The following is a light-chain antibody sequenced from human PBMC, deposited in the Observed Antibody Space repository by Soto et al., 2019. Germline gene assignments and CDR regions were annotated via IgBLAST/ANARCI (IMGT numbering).Light chain of an antibody. CDR2: GAS. CDR1: QSVSRMY. CDR3: QQRSNWGFT. Sequence: EIVMTQSPATLSVSPGERATLSCRASQSVSRMYLAWYQQKRGQAPRLLIYGASGRATGIPDRFSGSGSGTDFTLTISRLEPEDFAVYYCQQRSNWGFTFGPGTKVDIK. J-gene: IGKJ3*01. V-gene: IGKV3D-20*02.